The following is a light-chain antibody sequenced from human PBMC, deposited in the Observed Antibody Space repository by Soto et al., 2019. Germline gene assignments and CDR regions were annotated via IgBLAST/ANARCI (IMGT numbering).Light chain of an antibody. CDR2: GAS. CDR1: QTISSGF. Sequence: EIVLTQSPGTLSLSPGERATLSCKTSQTISSGFLAWYQQKPGQAPRLLIYGASSRATGIPDRFSGSGSGTDFTLTISRLEPEDSAVYYSQLLTFGGGTKVEIK. J-gene: IGKJ4*01. CDR3: QLLT. V-gene: IGKV3-20*01.